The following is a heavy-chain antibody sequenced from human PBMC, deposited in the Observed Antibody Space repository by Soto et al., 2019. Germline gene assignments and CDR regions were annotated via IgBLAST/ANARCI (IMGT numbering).Heavy chain of an antibody. CDR1: GGSISSYY. V-gene: IGHV4-59*08. Sequence: QVQLQESGPGLVKPSETLSLTCTVSGGSISSYYWSWIRQPPGKGLEWIGYIYYSGSTNYNPSLKSRVTISVDTSKNQFSLKLSSVTAADTAVYYCAATIVGATLADAFDIWGQGTMVTVSS. D-gene: IGHD1-26*01. CDR2: IYYSGST. J-gene: IGHJ3*02. CDR3: AATIVGATLADAFDI.